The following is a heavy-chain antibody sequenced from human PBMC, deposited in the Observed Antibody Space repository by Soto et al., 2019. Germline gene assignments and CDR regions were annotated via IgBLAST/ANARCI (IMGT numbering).Heavy chain of an antibody. J-gene: IGHJ6*02. CDR3: AGDKYRVRLGGNYYSGMDV. V-gene: IGHV1-69*12. CDR1: GGTFSSYA. CDR2: IIPIFGTA. Sequence: QVQLVQSGAEVMQPGSSVRVSCKASGGTFSSYAISWVRQAPGQGLEWMGGIIPIFGTADYAKKFQGRVTITGDESTTKAYMELSSLRSEDTAVYFCAGDKYRVRLGGNYYSGMDVWGQGTTVTVSS. D-gene: IGHD5-12*01.